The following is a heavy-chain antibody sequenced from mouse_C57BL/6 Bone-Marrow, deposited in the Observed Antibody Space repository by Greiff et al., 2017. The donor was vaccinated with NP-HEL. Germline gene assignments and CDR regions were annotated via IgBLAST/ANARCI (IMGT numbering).Heavy chain of an antibody. D-gene: IGHD2-2*01. Sequence: QFQLQQPGAALVRPGTSVKLSCKASGYTFTSYWMHWVKQRPGQGLEWIGVIDPSDSYTNYNQKFKGKATLTVDTSSSTAYMQLSSLTSEDSAVYYCARNYGYDGYWGQGTTLTVSS. J-gene: IGHJ2*01. CDR1: GYTFTSYW. CDR3: ARNYGYDGY. CDR2: IDPSDSYT. V-gene: IGHV1-59*01.